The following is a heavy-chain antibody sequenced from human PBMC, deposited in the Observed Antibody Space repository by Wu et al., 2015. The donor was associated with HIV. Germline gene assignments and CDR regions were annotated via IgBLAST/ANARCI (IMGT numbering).Heavy chain of an antibody. Sequence: QVQLVQSGAEVKKPGSSVKVSCKASGGTFSSYAISWVRQAPGQGLEWMGGIIPIFGTANYAQKFPGRVTITNGRIHEHRPHGAEQPEILRTHGRVYCAKEKKFSSAGTPKNDGKKKRYKNWFDPFGAREPWSP. V-gene: IGHV1-69*01. D-gene: IGHD6-13*01. CDR1: GGTFSSYA. CDR3: AKEKKFSSAGTPKNDGKKKRYKNWFDP. CDR2: IIPIFGTA. J-gene: IGHJ5*02.